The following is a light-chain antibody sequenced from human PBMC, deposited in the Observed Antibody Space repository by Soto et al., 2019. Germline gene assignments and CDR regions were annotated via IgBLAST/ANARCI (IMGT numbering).Light chain of an antibody. Sequence: DIVLTQSPGTLSLSPEERATLSCRASQIISSTYLGWYQQKPGQAPRLLIYGASSRATGIPDRFSGSGSGTDFTLTISRLEPEDFAVYYCQHYGTSLYTFGHGTK. CDR3: QHYGTSLYT. CDR2: GAS. J-gene: IGKJ2*01. CDR1: QIISSTY. V-gene: IGKV3-20*01.